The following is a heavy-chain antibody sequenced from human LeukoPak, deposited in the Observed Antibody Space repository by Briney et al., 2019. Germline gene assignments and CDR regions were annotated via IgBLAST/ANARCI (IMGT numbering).Heavy chain of an antibody. D-gene: IGHD3-22*01. CDR1: GGTFSSYA. CDR3: AGTGTKTYYYDSSGYYYD. V-gene: IGHV1-69*01. J-gene: IGHJ4*02. CDR2: VIPIFGTA. Sequence: SVKVSCKASGGTFSSYAISWVRQAPGQGLEWMGGVIPIFGTANYAQKFQGRVTITADESTSTAYMELSSLRSEDTAVYYCAGTGTKTYYYDSSGYYYDWGQGTLVTVSS.